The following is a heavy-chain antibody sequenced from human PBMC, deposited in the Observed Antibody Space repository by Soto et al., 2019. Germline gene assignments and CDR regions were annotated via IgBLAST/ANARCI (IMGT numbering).Heavy chain of an antibody. Sequence: SETLSLTCTVSGGSISGYYWSWIRQPPGKGLEWIGNVYYSGGAKYNPSVKRRVSISVDTSKNQFSLKLSSVTAADTAVYYCARDRDGYCSSTSCSYYGMDVWGQGTTVTVSS. D-gene: IGHD2-2*01. J-gene: IGHJ6*02. CDR2: VYYSGGA. V-gene: IGHV4-59*12. CDR1: GGSISGYY. CDR3: ARDRDGYCSSTSCSYYGMDV.